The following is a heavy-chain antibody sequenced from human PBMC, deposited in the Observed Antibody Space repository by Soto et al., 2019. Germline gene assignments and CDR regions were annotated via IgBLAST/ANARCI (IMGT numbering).Heavy chain of an antibody. D-gene: IGHD2-15*01. CDR2: ISGSGGST. CDR1: GFTFSSYA. V-gene: IGHV3-23*01. J-gene: IGHJ3*02. Sequence: PGGSLRLSCAASGFTFSSYAMSWVRQAPGKGLEWVSAISGSGGSTYYADSVKGRFTISRDNSKNTLYLQMNSLRAEDTAVYYCAKRYCSGGSCYSPHDAFDIWGQGTMVTVSS. CDR3: AKRYCSGGSCYSPHDAFDI.